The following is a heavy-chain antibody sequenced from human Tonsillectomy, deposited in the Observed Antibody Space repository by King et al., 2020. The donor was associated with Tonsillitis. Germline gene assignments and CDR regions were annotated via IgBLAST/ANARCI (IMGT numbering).Heavy chain of an antibody. D-gene: IGHD1-26*01. CDR3: ARDGRTPLDY. CDR1: GYSISSGYY. J-gene: IGHJ4*02. CDR2: IYHSGST. V-gene: IGHV4-38-2*02. Sequence: QLQESGPGLVKPSETLSLTCTVSGYSISSGYYWGWIRQPPGKGLEWIGSIYHSGSTYYNPSLKSRVTISVNTSKNQCSLKLSSVTAADTAVYYCARDGRTPLDYWGKGTLVTVSS.